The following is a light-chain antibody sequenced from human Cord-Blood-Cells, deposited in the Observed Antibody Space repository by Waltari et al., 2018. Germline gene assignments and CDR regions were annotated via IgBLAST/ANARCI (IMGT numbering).Light chain of an antibody. CDR3: QQYYSTPPT. J-gene: IGKJ1*01. V-gene: IGKV4-1*01. CDR2: WAA. CDR1: QSVLYSSNNKNY. Sequence: DIVMTQSPDSLAVSLGERATINCKSSQSVLYSSNNKNYLAWYQQKPGQPPKLLSYWAANREAGVPDRFSGSGSGSDCTLTISNLQAEDVAVYYCQQYYSTPPTFGQGTKVETK.